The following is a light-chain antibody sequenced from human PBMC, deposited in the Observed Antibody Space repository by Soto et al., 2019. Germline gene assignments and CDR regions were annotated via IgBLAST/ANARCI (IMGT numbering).Light chain of an antibody. CDR1: SSDVVYYNY. CDR2: EVS. CDR3: SSYTTSTTRV. Sequence: QSALTQPASVSGSPGQSITISCTGTSSDVVYYNYVSWYQQHPGKAPKLMIYEVSNRPSGVSNRFSGSKSGNTASLTISGLQAEDEADYYCSSYTTSTTRVFGGGTKLTVL. J-gene: IGLJ3*02. V-gene: IGLV2-14*01.